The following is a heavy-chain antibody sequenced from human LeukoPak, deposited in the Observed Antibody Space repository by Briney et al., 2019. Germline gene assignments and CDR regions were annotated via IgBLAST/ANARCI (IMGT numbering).Heavy chain of an antibody. Sequence: VASVKVSCKAFGYTFSGYHMHWVRQAPGQGLEWMGRIDPNSGDTNYAQKFQGRVTVTSDTSITTAYLELSSLRSDDTAVYYCARVRGGSFRGSGYFDYWGQGTLVTVSS. J-gene: IGHJ4*02. D-gene: IGHD2-15*01. CDR3: ARVRGGSFRGSGYFDY. V-gene: IGHV1-2*06. CDR2: IDPNSGDT. CDR1: GYTFSGYH.